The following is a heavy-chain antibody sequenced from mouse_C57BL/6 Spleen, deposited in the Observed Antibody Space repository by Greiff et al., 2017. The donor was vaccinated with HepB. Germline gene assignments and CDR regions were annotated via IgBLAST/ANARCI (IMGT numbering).Heavy chain of an antibody. J-gene: IGHJ1*03. Sequence: QVQLQQPGAELVKPGASVKLSCKASGYTFTSYWMHWVKQRPGQGLEWIGMIHPNSGSTNYNEKFKSKATLTVDKSSSTAYMQLSSLTSEDSAVYYCARDYGNDGYCDVWGTGTTVTVSS. CDR3: ARDYGNDGYCDV. CDR1: GYTFTSYW. V-gene: IGHV1-64*01. D-gene: IGHD2-2*01. CDR2: IHPNSGST.